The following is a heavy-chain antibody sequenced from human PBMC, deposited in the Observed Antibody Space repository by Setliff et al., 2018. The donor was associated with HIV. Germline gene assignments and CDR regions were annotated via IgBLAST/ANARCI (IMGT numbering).Heavy chain of an antibody. CDR2: IYYSGGT. CDR3: ARVSRGGSSPGWFDP. J-gene: IGHJ5*02. Sequence: PSETLSPTCTVPGGSISSSSHDWGWVRQPPGTGLEWIGSIYYSGGTYYNPSLKSRVTISVDTSKNQFSLKLSSVTAADTAVYYCARVSRGGSSPGWFDPWGQGTLVTV. V-gene: IGHV4-39*07. D-gene: IGHD6-6*01. CDR1: GGSISSSSHD.